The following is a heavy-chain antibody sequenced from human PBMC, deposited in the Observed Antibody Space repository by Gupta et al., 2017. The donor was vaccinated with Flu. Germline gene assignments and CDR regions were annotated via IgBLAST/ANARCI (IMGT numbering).Heavy chain of an antibody. D-gene: IGHD1-1*01. Sequence: GLEWVSAISGSGGSTYYADSVKGRFTISRDNSKNTLYLQMNSLRAEDTAVYYCAKDLRPGTLTIYYYYYMDVWGKGTTVTVSS. J-gene: IGHJ6*03. CDR3: AKDLRPGTLTIYYYYYMDV. CDR2: ISGSGGST. V-gene: IGHV3-23*01.